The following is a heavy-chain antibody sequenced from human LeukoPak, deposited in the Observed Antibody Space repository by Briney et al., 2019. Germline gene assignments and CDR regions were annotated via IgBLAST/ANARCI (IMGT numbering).Heavy chain of an antibody. V-gene: IGHV1-2*04. CDR2: INPNSGGT. Sequence: ASVKVSCKASGYTFTGYFMHWVRQAPGQGLEWMGWINPNSGGTNYAQKFQGWVTMTRDTSISTAYMDLSRLRSDDTAVYYCAREPLVTMIRGAKFERAFDIWGQGTMVTVSS. D-gene: IGHD3-22*01. J-gene: IGHJ3*02. CDR1: GYTFTGYF. CDR3: AREPLVTMIRGAKFERAFDI.